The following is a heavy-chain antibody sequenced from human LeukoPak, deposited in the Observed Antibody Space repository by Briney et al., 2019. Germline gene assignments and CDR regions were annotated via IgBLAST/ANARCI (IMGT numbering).Heavy chain of an antibody. V-gene: IGHV5-10-1*01. D-gene: IGHD3-22*01. CDR2: IDPSDSYT. Sequence: GESLKISCKGSGSSFTNYWITWVRQMPGKGLEWMGRIDPSDSYTNYSTSFQGHVTISADRSISTAYLQWGSLRASDTAMYYCASSSYEDSSGYSTSDYWVQGTLVTVSS. J-gene: IGHJ4*02. CDR1: GSSFTNYW. CDR3: ASSSYEDSSGYSTSDY.